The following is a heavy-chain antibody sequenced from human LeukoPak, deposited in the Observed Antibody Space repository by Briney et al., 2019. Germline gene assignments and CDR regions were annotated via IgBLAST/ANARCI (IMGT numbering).Heavy chain of an antibody. D-gene: IGHD2-2*02. V-gene: IGHV3-30*18. CDR1: GFTFSSYG. Sequence: PGRSLRLSCAASGFTFSSYGMHWVRQAPGKGLEWVAVIWYGGSNKYYADSVKGRFTISRDNSKNTLYLQLNSLRAEDTAVYYCAKGGLRGGYCSSTSCYTAEYFQHWGQGTLVTVSS. CDR3: AKGGLRGGYCSSTSCYTAEYFQH. J-gene: IGHJ1*01. CDR2: IWYGGSNK.